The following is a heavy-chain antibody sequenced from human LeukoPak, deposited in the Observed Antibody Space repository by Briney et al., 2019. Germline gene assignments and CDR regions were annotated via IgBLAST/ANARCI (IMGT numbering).Heavy chain of an antibody. J-gene: IGHJ4*02. CDR1: GYTFTSYA. CDR3: ASVLAMVRGAPFDY. D-gene: IGHD3-10*01. CDR2: INTNTGNP. V-gene: IGHV7-4-1*02. Sequence: GASVKVSCKASGYTFTSYAMNWVRQAPGQGLEWMGWINTNTGNPTYAQGFTGRFVFSLDTSVSTAYLQISSLKAEDTAVYYCASVLAMVRGAPFDYWGQGTLVTVSS.